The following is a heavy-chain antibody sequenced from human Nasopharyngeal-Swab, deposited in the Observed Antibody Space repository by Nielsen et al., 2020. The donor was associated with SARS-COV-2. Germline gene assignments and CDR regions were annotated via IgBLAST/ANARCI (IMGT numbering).Heavy chain of an antibody. V-gene: IGHV4-59*01. CDR3: ARGKSNSRVVRGYFDY. J-gene: IGHJ4*02. CDR2: IYYSGST. D-gene: IGHD3-10*01. Sequence: WIRQPPGKGLEWIGHIYYSGSTNYNPSLKSRVTISVDTSKNQFSLKLSSVTAADTAVYYCARGKSNSRVVRGYFDYWGQGTLVTVSS.